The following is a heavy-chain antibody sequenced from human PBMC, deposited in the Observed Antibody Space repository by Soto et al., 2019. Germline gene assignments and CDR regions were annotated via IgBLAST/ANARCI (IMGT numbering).Heavy chain of an antibody. J-gene: IGHJ6*02. Sequence: SGPTLVNPTETLTLTCTVSGFSLSNARMGVSWIRQPPGKALEWLARIFSNDEKSYSTSLKSRLTISKDTSKSQVVLTMTNMDPVDTATYYCARSYGDHTSYGMDVWGQGTTVTVSS. CDR2: IFSNDEK. CDR3: ARSYGDHTSYGMDV. D-gene: IGHD4-17*01. CDR1: GFSLSNARMG. V-gene: IGHV2-26*01.